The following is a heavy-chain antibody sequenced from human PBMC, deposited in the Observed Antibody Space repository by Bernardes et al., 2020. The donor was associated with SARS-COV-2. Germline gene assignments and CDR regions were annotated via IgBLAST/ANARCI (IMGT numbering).Heavy chain of an antibody. J-gene: IGHJ4*02. Sequence: GGSLRLSCRASGFIFSSYAMSWVRRSPGKGLEWVASISGRGGTTFDADSVKGRFTISRDSSTNTVYLEMNSLRAEDSATYYCARGGSAGEFDYWGQGTLVTVSS. V-gene: IGHV3-23*01. CDR3: ARGGSAGEFDY. CDR1: GFIFSSYA. CDR2: ISGRGGTT.